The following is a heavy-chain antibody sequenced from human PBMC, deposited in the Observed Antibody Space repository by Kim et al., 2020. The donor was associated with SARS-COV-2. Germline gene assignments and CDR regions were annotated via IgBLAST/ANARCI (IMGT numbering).Heavy chain of an antibody. CDR3: AKPRPHWYFEL. J-gene: IGHJ2*01. D-gene: IGHD6-6*01. Sequence: YADAVQGRFTISRDYSNNILYLQRSSLRAEDTAIYYCAKPRPHWYFELWGRGTLVTVSS. V-gene: IGHV3-23*01.